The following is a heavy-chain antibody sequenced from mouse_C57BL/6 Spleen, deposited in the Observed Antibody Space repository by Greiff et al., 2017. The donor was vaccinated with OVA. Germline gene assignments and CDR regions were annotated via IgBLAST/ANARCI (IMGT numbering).Heavy chain of an antibody. V-gene: IGHV10-3*01. J-gene: IGHJ2*01. D-gene: IGHD1-1*01. CDR3: VRDRYYGSSYYFDY. Sequence: EVQLQESGGGLVQPKGSLKLSCAASGFTFNTYAMHWVRQAPGKGLEWVARIRSKSSNYATYYADSVKDRFTISRDDSQSMLYLQMNNLKTEDTAMYYCVRDRYYGSSYYFDYWGQGTTLTVSS. CDR1: GFTFNTYA. CDR2: IRSKSSNYAT.